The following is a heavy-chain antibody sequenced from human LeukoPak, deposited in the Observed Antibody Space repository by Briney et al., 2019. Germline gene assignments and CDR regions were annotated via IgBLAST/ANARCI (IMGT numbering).Heavy chain of an antibody. Sequence: AGGSLRLSCAASGFTFSTYWMHWVRQAPGKGLVWVSRLSPDGSSSIYVDSVKGRFTVSRDNAKNTLYLQMNSLRAEDTAVYYCTRSPSLGGRYWGFDYWGQGALVTVSS. V-gene: IGHV3-74*01. D-gene: IGHD1-26*01. CDR1: GFTFSTYW. CDR3: TRSPSLGGRYWGFDY. J-gene: IGHJ4*02. CDR2: LSPDGSSS.